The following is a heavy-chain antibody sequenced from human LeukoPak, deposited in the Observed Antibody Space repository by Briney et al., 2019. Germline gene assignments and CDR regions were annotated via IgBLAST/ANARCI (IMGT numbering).Heavy chain of an antibody. V-gene: IGHV1-2*06. Sequence: ASVKVSCKASGYTLTVYYIHWVRQAPGQGLEWMGRINPNSGDTNFAQKFQGRVTMTRDTSISTAYMDLSGLGPDDTAVYYCAREGSGYTYGRGSYFDYWGHGILVTVSS. D-gene: IGHD5-18*01. J-gene: IGHJ4*01. CDR3: AREGSGYTYGRGSYFDY. CDR2: INPNSGDT. CDR1: GYTLTVYY.